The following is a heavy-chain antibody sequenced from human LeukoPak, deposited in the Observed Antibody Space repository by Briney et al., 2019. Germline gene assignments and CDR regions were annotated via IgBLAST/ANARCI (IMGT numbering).Heavy chain of an antibody. J-gene: IGHJ4*02. V-gene: IGHV5-51*01. D-gene: IGHD5-18*01. CDR1: GYTFTTYW. Sequence: GESLKISCKASGYTFTTYWIGWVRQMPGKGLEWMGIIYPGDSDTRYSPSFQGQVTISADKSINTAYLQWSSLKASDTAIYYCARRGEAMDPFDYWGQGTLVTVSS. CDR3: ARRGEAMDPFDY. CDR2: IYPGDSDT.